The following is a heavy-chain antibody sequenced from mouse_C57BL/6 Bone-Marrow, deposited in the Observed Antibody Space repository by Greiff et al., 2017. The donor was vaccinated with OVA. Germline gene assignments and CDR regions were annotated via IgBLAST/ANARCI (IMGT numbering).Heavy chain of an antibody. CDR2: IDPNSGGT. CDR1: GYTFTSSW. V-gene: IGHV1-72*01. CDR3: ARGGNCYGRGYYFDY. Sequence: QVQLQQPGAELVKPGASVKLSCKASGYTFTSSWMHWVKQRPGRGLGWIGRIDPNSGGTNYNEKFKGKATLTVDKPSSTAYMQLSSLTSEDSAVYYCARGGNCYGRGYYFDYWGQGTTLTVSS. J-gene: IGHJ2*01. D-gene: IGHD1-1*01.